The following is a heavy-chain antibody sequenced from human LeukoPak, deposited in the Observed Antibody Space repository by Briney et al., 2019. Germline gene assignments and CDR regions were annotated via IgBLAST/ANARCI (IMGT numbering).Heavy chain of an antibody. CDR2: IYSGGST. D-gene: IGHD6-19*01. CDR3: ARSTIAVAGTYYFDY. V-gene: IGHV3-66*01. Sequence: GGSLRLSCAASGFTVSSNYMSWVRQAPGKGLEWVSVIYSGGSTYYADSVKGRFTISRDSSKNTLYLQMNSLRAEDTAVYYCARSTIAVAGTYYFDYWGQGTLVTVSS. CDR1: GFTVSSNY. J-gene: IGHJ4*02.